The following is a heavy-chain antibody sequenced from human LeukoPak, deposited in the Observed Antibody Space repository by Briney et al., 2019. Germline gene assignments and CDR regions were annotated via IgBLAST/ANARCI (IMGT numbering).Heavy chain of an antibody. CDR3: ARIQNWGPDY. CDR2: INANTGVT. D-gene: IGHD7-27*01. Sequence: ASMKVSCKTSGFTFTGHYMHWLRQAPGQGLEWMGWINANTGVTHYAVKFQGRVTITRDTSISTVYMDLSSLQSDDTAVYYCARIQNWGPDYWGQGTLVLVSS. V-gene: IGHV1-2*02. CDR1: GFTFTGHY. J-gene: IGHJ4*02.